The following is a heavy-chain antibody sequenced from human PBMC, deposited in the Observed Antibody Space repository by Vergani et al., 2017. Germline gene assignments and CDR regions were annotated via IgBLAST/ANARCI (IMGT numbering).Heavy chain of an antibody. J-gene: IGHJ6*02. CDR1: GFTFSSYE. Sequence: EVQLVESGGGLVQPGGSLRLSCAASGFTFSSYEMNWVRQAPGKGLEWVSYISSSGSTIDYADSVKGRFTISRDNAKNSLYLQMNSLRAEDTAVYYCARDSSSWPYYYYGMDVWGQGTTVTVSS. CDR3: ARDSSSWPYYYYGMDV. D-gene: IGHD6-13*01. CDR2: ISSSGSTI. V-gene: IGHV3-48*03.